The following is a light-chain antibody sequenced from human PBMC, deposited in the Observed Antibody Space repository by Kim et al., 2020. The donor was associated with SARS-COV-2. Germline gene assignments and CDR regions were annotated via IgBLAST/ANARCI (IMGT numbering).Light chain of an antibody. V-gene: IGLV3-27*01. J-gene: IGLJ3*02. Sequence: SVSPGQPAAIPCSGAVLAKKSVRGSQQKPGQVPVVLIYRDYQRPSGIHEGFSGSSSGTTATLTISGAQVEDEADYYCYSAADNIGVFGGGTQLTVL. CDR2: RDY. CDR3: YSAADNIGV. CDR1: VLAKKS.